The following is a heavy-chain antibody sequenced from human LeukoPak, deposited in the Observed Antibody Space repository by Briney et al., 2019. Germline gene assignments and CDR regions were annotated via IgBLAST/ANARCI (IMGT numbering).Heavy chain of an antibody. V-gene: IGHV4-59*12. CDR3: ARDVDATSGWFDP. J-gene: IGHJ5*02. D-gene: IGHD2-15*01. CDR1: GDSISNYY. Sequence: SETLSLTCTVSGDSISNYYWSWIRQPPGKGLEWIGYIYYSGSTNYNPSLKSRVTISVDTSKNQFSLKLSSVTAADTAVYYCARDVDATSGWFDPWGQGTLVTVSS. CDR2: IYYSGST.